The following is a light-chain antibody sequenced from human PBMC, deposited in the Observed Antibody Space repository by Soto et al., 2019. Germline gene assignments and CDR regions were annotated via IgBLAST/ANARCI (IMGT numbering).Light chain of an antibody. J-gene: IGKJ1*01. CDR2: AAS. Sequence: DIVMTQTPASLYATVEDRGTITFRASQRVNKYLSWYQQKPGKAPRLLIYAASRLQSGVPSRFSAGGSGTEFTLSINSFLPEDFATYYCQQCYSVPRPFGQGSKVAIK. CDR3: QQCYSVPRP. CDR1: QRVNKY. V-gene: IGKV1-39*01.